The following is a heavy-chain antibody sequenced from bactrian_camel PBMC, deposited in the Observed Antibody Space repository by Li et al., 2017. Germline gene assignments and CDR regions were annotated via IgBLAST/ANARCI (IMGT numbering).Heavy chain of an antibody. CDR1: GFTFSNNW. D-gene: IGHD5*01. CDR3: SVATTSGTFNY. V-gene: IGHV3S6*01. CDR2: LYTDESKT. Sequence: HVQLVESGGGSVLAGGSLTLSCAASGFTFSNNWIHWVRQAPGQGLEWVSSLYTDESKTYYTDSVKGRFTMSRDTAKNTVYLQMNNLKPEDTAMYYCSVATTSGTFNYWGQGTQVTVS. J-gene: IGHJ4*01.